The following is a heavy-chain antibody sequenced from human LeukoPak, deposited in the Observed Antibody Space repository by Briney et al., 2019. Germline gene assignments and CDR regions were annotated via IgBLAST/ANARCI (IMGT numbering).Heavy chain of an antibody. J-gene: IGHJ4*02. CDR1: GSIFTSYW. V-gene: IGHV5-10-1*01. D-gene: IGHD5-24*01. CDR3: ARQTGRWLQVFDY. Sequence: GESLKISCKGSGSIFTSYWISWVRQLPGKGLEWMGRIDPSDSYTNYSPSFQGHVTISADKSISTAYLQWSSLKASDTAMYYCARQTGRWLQVFDYWGQGTLVTVSS. CDR2: IDPSDSYT.